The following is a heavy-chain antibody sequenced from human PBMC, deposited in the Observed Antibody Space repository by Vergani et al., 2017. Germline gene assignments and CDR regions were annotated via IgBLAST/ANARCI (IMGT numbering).Heavy chain of an antibody. D-gene: IGHD3-22*01. CDR3: ARDVCPRPNYYDSSGYYYIPSFDY. CDR1: GYTFTSYG. V-gene: IGHV7-4-1*02. CDR2: INTNTGNP. Sequence: QVQLVQSGAEVKKPGASVKVSCKASGYTFTSYGISWVRQAPGQGLEWMGWINTNTGNPTYAQGFTGRFVFALDTSVSTAYLQISSLKAEDTAVYYCARDVCPRPNYYDSSGYYYIPSFDYWGQGTLVTVSS. J-gene: IGHJ4*02.